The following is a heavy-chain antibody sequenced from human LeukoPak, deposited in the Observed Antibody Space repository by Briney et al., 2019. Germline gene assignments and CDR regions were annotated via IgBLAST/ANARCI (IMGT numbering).Heavy chain of an antibody. D-gene: IGHD3-10*01. Sequence: ASVKVSCKVSGYTLTELSMHWVRQAPGKGLEWMGGFDPEDGETIYAQKFQGRVTMTEDTSTDTAYMELSSLRSEDTAVYYCVIGARISMVRAPFDYWGQGTLVTVSS. V-gene: IGHV1-24*01. J-gene: IGHJ4*02. CDR1: GYTLTELS. CDR3: VIGARISMVRAPFDY. CDR2: FDPEDGET.